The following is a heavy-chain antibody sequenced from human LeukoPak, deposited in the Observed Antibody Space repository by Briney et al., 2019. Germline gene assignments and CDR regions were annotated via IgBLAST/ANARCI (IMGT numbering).Heavy chain of an antibody. CDR1: GGSISSSSYY. CDR3: ARHINYYDTSGYYAYYFDF. V-gene: IGHV4-39*01. CDR2: IFYSGST. Sequence: SETLSLTCTVSGGSISSSSYYWGWVRQPPGKGLEWIWSIFYSGSTYYNPSLKSRVTISVDTSTNQFSLKLSSVTAADTAVYSCARHINYYDTSGYYAYYFDFWGQGTLVTVSS. D-gene: IGHD3-22*01. J-gene: IGHJ4*02.